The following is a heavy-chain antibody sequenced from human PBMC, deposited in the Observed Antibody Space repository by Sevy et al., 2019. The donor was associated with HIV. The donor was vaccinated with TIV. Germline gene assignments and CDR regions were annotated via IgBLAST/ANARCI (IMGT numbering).Heavy chain of an antibody. Sequence: SLRLSYTASGFTFGDYAVGWFRQAPGKGLEWVSFIRRRAFGGTIEYAASVKGRFTISKDDSQSTAYLQMNSLKTEDTAVYYCTRAEQYEYDSTSYYDYFDYWGQGTLVTVSS. V-gene: IGHV3-49*03. D-gene: IGHD3-22*01. CDR1: GFTFGDYA. J-gene: IGHJ4*02. CDR3: TRAEQYEYDSTSYYDYFDY. CDR2: IRRRAFGGTI.